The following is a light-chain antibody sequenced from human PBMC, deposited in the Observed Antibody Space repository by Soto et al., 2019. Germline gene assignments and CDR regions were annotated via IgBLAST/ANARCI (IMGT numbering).Light chain of an antibody. CDR3: SSYTSSSTRV. CDR1: SRDVGGYKY. CDR2: DVN. Sequence: QSALTQPPSASGSPGQSVTISCTGTSRDVGGYKYVSWYQQHPGKAPKLVIYDVNKRPSGVPDRFSGSKSGNTASLTVSGLQAEDEADYYCSSYTSSSTRVFGGGTKLTVL. J-gene: IGLJ3*02. V-gene: IGLV2-8*01.